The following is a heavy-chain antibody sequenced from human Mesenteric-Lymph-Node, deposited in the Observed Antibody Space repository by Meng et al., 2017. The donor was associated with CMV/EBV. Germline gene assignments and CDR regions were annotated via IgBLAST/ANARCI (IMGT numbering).Heavy chain of an antibody. CDR1: GASVSSDSYY. Sequence: SETLSLTCTVSGASVSSDSYYWSWIRQLPGKGLEWIGYLHYIGGTNYNPSLKSRVTISVDTSKNQFSLKLSSVTAADTAVYYCARADYSSGWSDYYYGMDVWGQGTTVTVSS. CDR2: LHYIGGT. CDR3: ARADYSSGWSDYYYGMDV. V-gene: IGHV4-61*01. J-gene: IGHJ6*02. D-gene: IGHD6-19*01.